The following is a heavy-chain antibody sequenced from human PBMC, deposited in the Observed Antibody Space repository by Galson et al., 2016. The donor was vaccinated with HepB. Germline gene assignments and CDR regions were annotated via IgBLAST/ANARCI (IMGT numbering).Heavy chain of an antibody. V-gene: IGHV3-33*01. D-gene: IGHD2-8*02. Sequence: SLRLSCATSGFIFSNFGMHWVRQAPGKGLEWVALIYFDGSNKFYADSVKGRFTISRDNFKNTLDLQMDSLRADDTAMYYCARWCDSVYINGFDIWGQGTMVTVSS. CDR3: ARWCDSVYINGFDI. CDR2: IYFDGSNK. CDR1: GFIFSNFG. J-gene: IGHJ3*02.